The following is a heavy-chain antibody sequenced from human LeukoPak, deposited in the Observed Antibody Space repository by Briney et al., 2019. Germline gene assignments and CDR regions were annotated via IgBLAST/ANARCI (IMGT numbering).Heavy chain of an antibody. Sequence: GGALRLSRAVSGFTFSSYTINWVRQAPGKGLEGVSSISSSSSYIYCADSVKGRFTISRDNAKNSLSLQMNSLRAEDTAVYYCARGTLNIPGEPGAFDYWGQGTLVTVSS. CDR1: GFTFSSYT. V-gene: IGHV3-21*01. D-gene: IGHD1-14*01. CDR3: ARGTLNIPGEPGAFDY. J-gene: IGHJ4*02. CDR2: ISSSSSYI.